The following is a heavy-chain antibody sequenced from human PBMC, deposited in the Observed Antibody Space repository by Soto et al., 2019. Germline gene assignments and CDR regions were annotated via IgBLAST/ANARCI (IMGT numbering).Heavy chain of an antibody. CDR1: GYSFSTYW. V-gene: IGHV5-51*01. Sequence: PGESLKISCKGSGYSFSTYWIGWVRQMPGKGLEWMGIIYPGDSDTRYSPSFQGQVTISVDKSISTAYLQWSNLKASDTAMYYCATSITVVTPPLFYSWGQGTLVTASS. CDR3: ATSITVVTPPLFYS. J-gene: IGHJ4*02. D-gene: IGHD2-21*02. CDR2: IYPGDSDT.